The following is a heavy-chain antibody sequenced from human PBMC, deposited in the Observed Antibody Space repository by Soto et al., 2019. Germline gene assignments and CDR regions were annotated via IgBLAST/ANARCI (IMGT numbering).Heavy chain of an antibody. CDR2: TYYNGNT. Sequence: PSETLSLTCTVSGGSINSDYWSCIRQSPGKGLQWIGYTYYNGNTNYNPSLESRVTISVDRSKNQFFLKMTSVTAADTAVYYCARVFVTGSCTSNWFVPSGQGPLVT. CDR3: ARVFVTGSCTSNWFVP. D-gene: IGHD3-10*01. CDR1: GGSINSDY. J-gene: IGHJ5*02. V-gene: IGHV4-59*12.